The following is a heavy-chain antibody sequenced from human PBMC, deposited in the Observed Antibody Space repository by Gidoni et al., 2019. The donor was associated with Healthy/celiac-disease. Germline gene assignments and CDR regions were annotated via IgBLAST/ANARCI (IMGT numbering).Heavy chain of an antibody. D-gene: IGHD6-13*01. CDR1: GGSLRRCGSY. V-gene: IGHV4-31*03. Sequence: QVQLQESGPGLVKPSQTLSLTCTVSGGSLRRCGSYWSWIRQHPGKGLEWIGYIYYSGSTYYNPSLKSRVTISVDTSKNQFSLKLSSVTAADTAVYYCARDSEQLVPFGAFDIWGQGTMVTVSS. CDR3: ARDSEQLVPFGAFDI. CDR2: IYYSGST. J-gene: IGHJ3*02.